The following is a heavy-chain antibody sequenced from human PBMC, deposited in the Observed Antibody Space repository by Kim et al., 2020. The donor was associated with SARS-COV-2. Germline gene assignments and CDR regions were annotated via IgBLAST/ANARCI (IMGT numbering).Heavy chain of an antibody. V-gene: IGHV1-2*06. J-gene: IGHJ6*02. Sequence: ASVKVSCKASGYTFTGYYMHWVRQAPGQGLEWMGRINPNSGGTNYAQKFQGRVTMTRDTSISTAYMELSRLRSDDTAVYYCARGPPITIFGVADRYYYGMDVWGQGTTVTVSS. CDR2: INPNSGGT. CDR1: GYTFTGYY. D-gene: IGHD3-3*01. CDR3: ARGPPITIFGVADRYYYGMDV.